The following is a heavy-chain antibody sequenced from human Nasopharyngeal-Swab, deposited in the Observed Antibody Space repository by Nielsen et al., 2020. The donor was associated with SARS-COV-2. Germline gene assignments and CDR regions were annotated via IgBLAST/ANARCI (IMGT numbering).Heavy chain of an antibody. CDR2: IYPGDSDT. CDR1: GYSFTSYW. J-gene: IGHJ4*02. V-gene: IGHV5-51*01. Sequence: GGSLRLSCKGSGYSFTSYWIGWVRQMPGKGLEWMGIIYPGDSDTRYRPSFQGQVTISADKSISTAYLQWSSLKASDTAMYYCATGYTGYKQWLVPFDYWGQGTLVTVSS. CDR3: ATGYTGYKQWLVPFDY. D-gene: IGHD6-19*01.